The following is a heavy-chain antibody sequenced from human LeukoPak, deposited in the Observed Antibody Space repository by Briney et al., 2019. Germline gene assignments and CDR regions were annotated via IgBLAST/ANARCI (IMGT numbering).Heavy chain of an antibody. V-gene: IGHV4-61*02. CDR1: GGSISSGSYY. Sequence: SETLSLTCTVSGGSISSGSYYWSWIWQPAGKGLEWIGRIYTSGSTNYNPSLKSRVTISVDTSKNQFSLKLSSVTAADTAVYYCARDKRLLRGDYYYYYMDVWGKGTTVTVSS. J-gene: IGHJ6*03. CDR2: IYTSGST. CDR3: ARDKRLLRGDYYYYYMDV. D-gene: IGHD3-10*01.